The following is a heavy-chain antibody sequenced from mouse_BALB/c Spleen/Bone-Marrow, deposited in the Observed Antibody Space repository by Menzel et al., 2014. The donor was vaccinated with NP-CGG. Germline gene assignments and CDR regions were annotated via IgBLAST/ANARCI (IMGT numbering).Heavy chain of an antibody. D-gene: IGHD4-1*01. CDR2: IWGDGST. CDR1: GFSLTNYA. CDR3: VKLPNWDYAMDY. J-gene: IGHJ4*01. Sequence: VQLQQSGPGLVAPSQSLSITCTVSGFSLTNYAASWVRRPPGKGLEWLGVIWGDGSTNYHSALISRLSISKDNSKSQVFLKLNSVQADDTAAYFCVKLPNWDYAMDYWGQGTSVTVSS. V-gene: IGHV2-3*01.